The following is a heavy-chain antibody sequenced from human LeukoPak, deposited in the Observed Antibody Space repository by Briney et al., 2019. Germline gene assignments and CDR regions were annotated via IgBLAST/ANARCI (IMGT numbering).Heavy chain of an antibody. V-gene: IGHV3-11*04. D-gene: IGHD5-18*01. J-gene: IGHJ4*02. Sequence: GGSLRLSCAASGFTFSDYYMTWIRQAPGKGLEWLSYISSSGSTIYYADSVKGRFTISRDNAKNSLYLQMNSLRAEDTAVYYCARNTPMVPGNYFDYWGQGNVVTVSS. CDR1: GFTFSDYY. CDR2: ISSSGSTI. CDR3: ARNTPMVPGNYFDY.